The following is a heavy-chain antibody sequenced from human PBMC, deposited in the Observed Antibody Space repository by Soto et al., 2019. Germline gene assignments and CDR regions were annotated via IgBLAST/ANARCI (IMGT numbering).Heavy chain of an antibody. V-gene: IGHV3-21*01. CDR2: ISSSSSYI. Sequence: GGSLRLSCAASGFTFSSYSMNWVRQAPGKGLEWVSSISSSSSYIYYADSVKGRFTISRDNAKNSLYLQMNSLRAEDAAVYYCARTYYYDSSGDLDPWGQGTLVTVSS. J-gene: IGHJ5*02. CDR3: ARTYYYDSSGDLDP. CDR1: GFTFSSYS. D-gene: IGHD3-22*01.